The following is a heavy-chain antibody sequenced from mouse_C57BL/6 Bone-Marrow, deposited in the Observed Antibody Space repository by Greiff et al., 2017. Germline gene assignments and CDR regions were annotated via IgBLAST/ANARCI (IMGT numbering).Heavy chain of an antibody. D-gene: IGHD1-1*01. Sequence: EVQLQQSGTVLARPGASVKMSCKTSGYTFISYWMHWVKQRPGQGLEWIGAIYPGNSDTSYNQKFKGKAKLTAVTSASTAYMELSSLTNEDSAVYYFTRGYYYGSEGFAYWGQGTLVTVSA. CDR1: GYTFISYW. V-gene: IGHV1-5*01. CDR3: TRGYYYGSEGFAY. CDR2: IYPGNSDT. J-gene: IGHJ3*01.